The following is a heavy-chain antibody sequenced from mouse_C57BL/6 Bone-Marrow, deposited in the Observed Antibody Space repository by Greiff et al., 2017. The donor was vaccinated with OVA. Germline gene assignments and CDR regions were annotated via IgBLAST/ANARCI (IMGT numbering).Heavy chain of an antibody. CDR1: GYSFTDYN. Sequence: QLQQSGPELVKPGASVKISCKASGYSFTDYNMNWVKQSHGKSLEWIGVINPNYGTTSYNQKFKGKATLTVDQSSSTAYMQLNSLTSEDSAVYYCAKGANYGSSLYYFDYWGQGTTLTVSS. CDR3: AKGANYGSSLYYFDY. D-gene: IGHD1-1*01. J-gene: IGHJ2*01. V-gene: IGHV1-39*01. CDR2: INPNYGTT.